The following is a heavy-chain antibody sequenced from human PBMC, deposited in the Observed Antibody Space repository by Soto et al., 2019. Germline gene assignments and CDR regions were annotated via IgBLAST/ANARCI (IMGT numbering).Heavy chain of an antibody. D-gene: IGHD1-26*01. CDR2: INAGNGNT. J-gene: IGHJ4*02. CDR1: GYTLSNYA. Sequence: QVQLVQSGAEVKKPGASVKISCMASGYTLSNYALQWVRQAPGQRLEWMGWINAGNGNTQYSQKFQGRVTFPRDTSASTAYMELSSLRPEDTAVYYCARSHRIVGAMWRYFEYWGQGTLVTVSS. V-gene: IGHV1-3*01. CDR3: ARSHRIVGAMWRYFEY.